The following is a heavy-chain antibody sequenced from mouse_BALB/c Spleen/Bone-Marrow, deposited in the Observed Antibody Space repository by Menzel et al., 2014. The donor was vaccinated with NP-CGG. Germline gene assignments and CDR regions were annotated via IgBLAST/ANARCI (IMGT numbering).Heavy chain of an antibody. CDR1: GFEFSRYW. CDR3: ARDGNYVFYAMDY. D-gene: IGHD2-1*01. Sequence: VQLKDSGGGLVQPGGSLKLSCAASGFEFSRYWMSWVRRAPGKGLEWIGEINPDSSTINYTPSLKDKFIISRDNAKNTLYLQMSKVRSEDTALYYCARDGNYVFYAMDYWGQGTSVTVSS. CDR2: INPDSSTI. J-gene: IGHJ4*01. V-gene: IGHV4-1*02.